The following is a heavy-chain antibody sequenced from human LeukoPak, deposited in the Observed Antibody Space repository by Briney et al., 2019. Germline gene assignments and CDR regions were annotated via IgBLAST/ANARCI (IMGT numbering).Heavy chain of an antibody. J-gene: IGHJ5*02. CDR2: IYWNDDK. V-gene: IGHV2-5*01. D-gene: IGHD6-13*01. CDR3: AHMGTMYSSSWYAGFDP. Sequence: ESGPTLVKPTQTLTLTCTFSGFSLSTSGVGVGWIRQPPGKALEWLALIYWNDDKRHSPSLKSRLTITKDTSKNQVVLTMTNMDPVDTATYYCAHMGTMYSSSWYAGFDPWGQGTLVTVSS. CDR1: GFSLSTSGVG.